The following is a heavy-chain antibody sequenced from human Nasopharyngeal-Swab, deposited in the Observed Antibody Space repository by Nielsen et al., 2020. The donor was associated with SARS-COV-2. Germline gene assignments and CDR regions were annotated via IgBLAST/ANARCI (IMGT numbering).Heavy chain of an antibody. CDR1: GGSISSSSYY. V-gene: IGHV4-39*01. Sequence: SETLSLTCTVSGGSISSSSYYWGWIRQPPGKGLEWIGSIYYSGSTYYNPSLESRVTISVDTSKNQFSLKLSSVTAADTAVYYCARRGDSSGWYDYYYGMDVWGQGTTVTVSS. D-gene: IGHD6-19*01. CDR3: ARRGDSSGWYDYYYGMDV. J-gene: IGHJ6*02. CDR2: IYYSGST.